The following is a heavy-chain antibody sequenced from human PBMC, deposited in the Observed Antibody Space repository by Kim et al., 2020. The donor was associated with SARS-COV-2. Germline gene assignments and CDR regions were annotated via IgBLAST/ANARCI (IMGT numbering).Heavy chain of an antibody. CDR1: GGSISSGGYY. D-gene: IGHD3-10*01. J-gene: IGHJ4*02. Sequence: SETLSLTCTVSGGSISSGGYYWSWIRQHPGKGLEWIGYIYYSGSTYYNPSLKSRVTISVDTSKNQFSLKLSSVTAADTAVYYCARGPTFYGSGSGFDYWGQGTLVTVSS. CDR2: IYYSGST. CDR3: ARGPTFYGSGSGFDY. V-gene: IGHV4-31*03.